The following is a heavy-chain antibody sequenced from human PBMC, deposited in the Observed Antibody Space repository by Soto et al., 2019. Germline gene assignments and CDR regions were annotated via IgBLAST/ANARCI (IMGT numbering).Heavy chain of an antibody. J-gene: IGHJ6*02. Sequence: ASVKVSCKASGYTVTSYGISWVRQAPGQGLEWMGWISAYNGNTNYAQKLQGRVTMTTDTYTSTAYMELRSLRSDDTAVYYCARDSLGYCSGGSCYQGGNYYYYGMDVWGQGTTVTVSS. V-gene: IGHV1-18*04. CDR2: ISAYNGNT. D-gene: IGHD2-15*01. CDR3: ARDSLGYCSGGSCYQGGNYYYYGMDV. CDR1: GYTVTSYG.